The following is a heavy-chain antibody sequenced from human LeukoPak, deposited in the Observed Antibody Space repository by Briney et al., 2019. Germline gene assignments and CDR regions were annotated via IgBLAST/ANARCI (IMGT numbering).Heavy chain of an antibody. CDR1: GGSISSGSYY. J-gene: IGHJ5*02. D-gene: IGHD6-19*01. V-gene: IGHV4-61*02. CDR2: IYTSGST. Sequence: SETLSLTCTVSGGSISSGSYYWSWIRQPAGKGLEWIGRIYTSGSTNYNPSLKSRLTISVDTSKNQFSLKLSSVTAADTAVYYCARSIAVAGTGFDPWGQGTLVTVSS. CDR3: ARSIAVAGTGFDP.